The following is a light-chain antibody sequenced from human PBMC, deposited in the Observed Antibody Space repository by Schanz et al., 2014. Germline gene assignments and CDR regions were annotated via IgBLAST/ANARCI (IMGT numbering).Light chain of an antibody. V-gene: IGKV1-5*01. CDR2: DAS. Sequence: DIQMTQSPSTLSASVGDTVTITCRASQSISTSLAWYQQKPGKAPYLLIYDASSLESGVPSRFSGSGSGTEFTLTISCLQSEDFATYYCQQYYSYPPWTFGQGTKVEIK. CDR3: QQYYSYPPWT. J-gene: IGKJ1*01. CDR1: QSISTS.